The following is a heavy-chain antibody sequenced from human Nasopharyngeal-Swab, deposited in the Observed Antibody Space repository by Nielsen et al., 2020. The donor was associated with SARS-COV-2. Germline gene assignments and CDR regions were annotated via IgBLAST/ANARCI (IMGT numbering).Heavy chain of an antibody. CDR2: ISAYNGNT. Sequence: ASVKVSCKASGYTFTSYGIIWVRQAPGQGLEWMGWISAYNGNTNYAQKLQGRVTMTTDTSTSTAYMELRSLRSDDTAVYYCATVFSVTGDRGSLDYWGQGTLVTVSS. D-gene: IGHD7-27*01. V-gene: IGHV1-18*01. CDR3: ATVFSVTGDRGSLDY. J-gene: IGHJ4*02. CDR1: GYTFTSYG.